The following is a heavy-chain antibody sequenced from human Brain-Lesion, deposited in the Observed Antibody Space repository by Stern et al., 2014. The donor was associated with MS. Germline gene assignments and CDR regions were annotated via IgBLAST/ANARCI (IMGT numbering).Heavy chain of an antibody. V-gene: IGHV3-7*01. Sequence: EVQLVESGGGLVQPGGSLTISCTAAGFTFGNYWMTLVRQAPGKGLERVAILQDDGTGKKYVDSVPGRFTISRDNVVNSLYLKMNSLRVEDTALYYCARVYNTIYGIVTQRGSGMDVWGQGTTVIVSS. CDR2: LQDDGTGK. J-gene: IGHJ6*02. CDR1: GFTFGNYW. D-gene: IGHD3-3*01. CDR3: ARVYNTIYGIVTQRGSGMDV.